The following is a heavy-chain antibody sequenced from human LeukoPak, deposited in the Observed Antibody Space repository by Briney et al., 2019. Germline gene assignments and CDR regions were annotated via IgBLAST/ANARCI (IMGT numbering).Heavy chain of an antibody. CDR1: GFTFEDYA. CDR2: ISGNGNNI. D-gene: IGHD3-3*01. CDR3: AKDLPQYCDFWSGYYGGFDY. Sequence: PGGSLRLSCAASGFTFEDYAMHWVRQGPGKGLEWVSLISGNGNNIYYADSVKGRFTISRDNSKNSLYLQMNSLRTEDTALYYCAKDLPQYCDFWSGYYGGFDYWGQGTLVTVSS. J-gene: IGHJ4*02. V-gene: IGHV3-43*02.